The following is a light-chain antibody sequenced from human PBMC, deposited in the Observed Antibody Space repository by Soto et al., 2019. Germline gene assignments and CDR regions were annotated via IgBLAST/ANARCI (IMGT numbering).Light chain of an antibody. J-gene: IGKJ2*01. CDR3: QQRSNWPPYT. V-gene: IGKV3-11*01. CDR1: QSVSSY. CDR2: DAS. Sequence: EIVLTQSPATLSLSPGERATLSCRASQSVSSYLAWYQQKPGQAPRLLIYDASNRATGIPARFSGSGSWTDSTLTISSLVPKDVAVYYCQQRSNWPPYTCGQGPKLEIK.